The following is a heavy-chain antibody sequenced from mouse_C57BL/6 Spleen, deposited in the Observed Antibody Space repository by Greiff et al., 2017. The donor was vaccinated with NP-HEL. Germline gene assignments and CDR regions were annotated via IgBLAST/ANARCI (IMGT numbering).Heavy chain of an antibody. D-gene: IGHD1-1*02. J-gene: IGHJ3*01. CDR3: AGGTAWFAY. CDR1: GYTFTSYW. CDR2: IDPSDSYT. V-gene: IGHV1-59*01. Sequence: QVQLQQPGAELVRPGTSVKLSCKASGYTFTSYWMHWVKQRPGQGLEWIGVIDPSDSYTNYNQKFKGKATLTVDTSSSTAYMQLSSLTSEDSAVYYCAGGTAWFAYWGQGTLVTVSA.